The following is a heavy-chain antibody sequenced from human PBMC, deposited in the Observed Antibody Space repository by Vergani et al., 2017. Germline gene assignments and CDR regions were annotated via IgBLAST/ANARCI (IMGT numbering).Heavy chain of an antibody. D-gene: IGHD3-16*01. CDR1: GGSISSYY. Sequence: QLQLQESGSGLVKPSQTLSLTCTVSGGSISSYYWSWLRQPAGKRLEWIGRIHTNGVIHYNPSLNSRATISVDTSRNQISLKLTSVTATDTAIYFCARGNPYVDFDIWGQGTMITVSS. CDR3: ARGNPYVDFDI. CDR2: IHTNGVI. V-gene: IGHV4-4*07. J-gene: IGHJ3*02.